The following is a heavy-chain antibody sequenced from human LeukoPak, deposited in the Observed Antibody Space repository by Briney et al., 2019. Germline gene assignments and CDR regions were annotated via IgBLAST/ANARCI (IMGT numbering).Heavy chain of an antibody. V-gene: IGHV3-11*01. CDR1: GFIFKGYS. Sequence: PGGSLRLSCATSGFIFKGYSMSWIRRAPGKGREWVSYISGSGNDISYADSVKGRFTISRDNPKGTLYLQMNSLRAADTAVYYCGTHAGRTGSDDWGQGTLVTVSS. D-gene: IGHD3/OR15-3a*01. J-gene: IGHJ4*02. CDR3: GTHAGRTGSDD. CDR2: ISGSGNDI.